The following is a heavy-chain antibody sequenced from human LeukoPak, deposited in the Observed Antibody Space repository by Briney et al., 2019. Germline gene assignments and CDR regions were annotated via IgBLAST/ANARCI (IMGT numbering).Heavy chain of an antibody. D-gene: IGHD3-9*01. J-gene: IGHJ4*02. CDR2: IWHNVNNK. CDR3: ARDLTTYFDY. Sequence: GGSLRLSCAASGFTFSHCGMHWVRQAPGKGLEWVAVIWHNVNNKYYADSVKGRFTVSRDNSRDTLYLQMNGLRADDTAVYYCARDLTTYFDYWGQGTLVTVSS. V-gene: IGHV3-33*01. CDR1: GFTFSHCG.